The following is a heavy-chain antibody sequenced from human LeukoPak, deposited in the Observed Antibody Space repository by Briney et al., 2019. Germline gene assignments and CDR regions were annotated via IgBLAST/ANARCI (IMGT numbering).Heavy chain of an antibody. CDR3: ARVRFPAGYYYYYMDV. CDR2: IIPIFGTA. Sequence: SVKVSCKASGGTFSSYAISWVRQAPGQGLEWMGGIIPIFGTANYAQKFQGRVTITTDESTSTAYMELSSLRSEDTAVYYCARVRFPAGYYYYYMDVWGKGTTVTVSS. CDR1: GGTFSSYA. D-gene: IGHD6-13*01. V-gene: IGHV1-69*05. J-gene: IGHJ6*03.